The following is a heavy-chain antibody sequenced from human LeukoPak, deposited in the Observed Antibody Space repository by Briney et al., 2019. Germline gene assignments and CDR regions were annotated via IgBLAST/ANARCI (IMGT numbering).Heavy chain of an antibody. V-gene: IGHV3-23*01. CDR3: AKGAGYSNYASPDAFDI. Sequence: PGGSLRLSCAASGLTFSDYYMSWVRQAPGKGLEWVSAISGSGGSTYYADSVKGRFTISRDNSKNTPYLQMNSLRAEDTAVYYCAKGAGYSNYASPDAFDIWGQGTMVTVSS. D-gene: IGHD4-11*01. J-gene: IGHJ3*02. CDR2: ISGSGGST. CDR1: GLTFSDYY.